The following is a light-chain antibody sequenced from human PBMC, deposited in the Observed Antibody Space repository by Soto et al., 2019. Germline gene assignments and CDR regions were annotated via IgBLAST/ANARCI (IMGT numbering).Light chain of an antibody. CDR3: QHYYSSPLT. Sequence: DIVMTQSPDSLAVSLGERATINCKSSQIFLYSSNNKNYLAWYQQKPGQPPKLLIYWASTRESGVPDRFSGSGSGTDFTLTISSPQAEDVAVYYCQHYYSSPLTFGGGTKVDIK. CDR1: QIFLYSSNNKNY. CDR2: WAS. J-gene: IGKJ4*01. V-gene: IGKV4-1*01.